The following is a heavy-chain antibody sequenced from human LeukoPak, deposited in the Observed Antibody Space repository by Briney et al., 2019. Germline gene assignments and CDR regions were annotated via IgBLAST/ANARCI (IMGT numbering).Heavy chain of an antibody. CDR2: ISSSSSSI. V-gene: IGHV3-21*06. J-gene: IGHJ2*01. CDR1: GFTFSSYS. CDR3: ARDRKGRTYGDPYWFFDL. Sequence: GGSLRLSCAASGFTFSSYSMNWVRQAPGKGLDWVSSISSSSSSIYYADSMKGRFTISRDNVKNLLFLQMNSLRAEDTAIYYCARDRKGRTYGDPYWFFDLWGCGTLVSVSS. D-gene: IGHD4-17*01.